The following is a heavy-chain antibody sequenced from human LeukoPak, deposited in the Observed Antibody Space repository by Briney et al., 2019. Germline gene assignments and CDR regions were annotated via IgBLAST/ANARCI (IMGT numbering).Heavy chain of an antibody. V-gene: IGHV1-18*01. D-gene: IGHD3-3*01. Sequence: GASVKVSCKASGYTFTSYGISWVRQAPGQGLEWMGWISAYNGNTNYAQKLQGRVTMTTDTSTSTAYMELRSLRSDDTAVYYCARYLSGDFWGGYSWGRFGGGPSTQFYGMDVWGQGTTVTVSS. CDR2: ISAYNGNT. CDR3: ARYLSGDFWGGYSWGRFGGGPSTQFYGMDV. J-gene: IGHJ6*02. CDR1: GYTFTSYG.